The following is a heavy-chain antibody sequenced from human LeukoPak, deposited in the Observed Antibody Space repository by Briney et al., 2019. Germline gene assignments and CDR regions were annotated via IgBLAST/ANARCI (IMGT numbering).Heavy chain of an antibody. D-gene: IGHD1-26*01. CDR3: AKDGGSYLNWIDP. V-gene: IGHV3-30*18. Sequence: PGGSLRLSCAASGFTFSSYEMNWVRQAPGEGLEWVAVISYDGSSKYYADSVKGRFTISRDNSKNTLHLQMNSLRAEDTAVYYCAKDGGSYLNWIDPWGQGTLVTVSS. CDR2: ISYDGSSK. CDR1: GFTFSSYE. J-gene: IGHJ5*02.